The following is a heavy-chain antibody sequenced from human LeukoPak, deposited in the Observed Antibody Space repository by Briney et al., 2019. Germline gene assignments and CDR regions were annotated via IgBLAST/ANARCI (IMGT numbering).Heavy chain of an antibody. CDR3: ARSPLWFRELLWSTRFDP. CDR1: GYTFTSYD. CDR2: MNPNSGNT. V-gene: IGHV1-8*01. J-gene: IGHJ5*02. Sequence: GASVKVSCKASGYTFTSYDINWVRQATGQGLEWMGWMNPNSGNTGYAQKFQGRVTMTRNTSISTAYMELSSLRSEDTAVYYCARSPLWFRELLWSTRFDPWGQGTLVTVSS. D-gene: IGHD3-10*01.